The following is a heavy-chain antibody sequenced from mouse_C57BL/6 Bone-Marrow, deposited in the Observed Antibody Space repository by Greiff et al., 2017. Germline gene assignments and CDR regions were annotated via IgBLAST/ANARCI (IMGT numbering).Heavy chain of an antibody. V-gene: IGHV1-63*01. D-gene: IGHD2-4*01. CDR3: ARYYDLYAMDY. CDR1: GYTFTNYW. J-gene: IGHJ4*01. Sequence: QVQLQHSGAELVRPGTSVKMSCKASGYTFTNYWIGWAKQRPGHGLEWIGDIYPGGGYTNYNEKFKGKATLTADKSSSKAYMQFSSLTSEDSAIYYCARYYDLYAMDYWGQGTSVTVSS. CDR2: IYPGGGYT.